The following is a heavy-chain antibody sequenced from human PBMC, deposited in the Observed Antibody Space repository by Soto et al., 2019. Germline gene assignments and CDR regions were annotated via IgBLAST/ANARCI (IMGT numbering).Heavy chain of an antibody. CDR1: GGSISSYY. V-gene: IGHV4-59*01. CDR3: GKYDSSGYYGVHFDY. CDR2: IYYSGST. J-gene: IGHJ4*02. D-gene: IGHD3-22*01. Sequence: SETLSLTCTVSGGSISSYYWSWIRQPPGKGLEWIGYIYYSGSTNYNPSLKSRVTISVDTSKNQFSLKLSSVTAADTAVYYCGKYDSSGYYGVHFDYWGQGTLVTVSS.